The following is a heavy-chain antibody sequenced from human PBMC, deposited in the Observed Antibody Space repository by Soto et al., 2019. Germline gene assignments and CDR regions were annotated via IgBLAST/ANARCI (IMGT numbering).Heavy chain of an antibody. Sequence: ASVKVSCKASGYTFTGFSLHWVRQAPGQGLEWMGIINPSGGSTSYAQKFQGRVTMTRDTSTSTVYMEVNSLKSEDTAVYYCARSTVQDGFDIWGQGTMVTVSS. D-gene: IGHD1-1*01. J-gene: IGHJ3*02. V-gene: IGHV1-46*01. CDR2: INPSGGST. CDR3: ARSTVQDGFDI. CDR1: GYTFTGFS.